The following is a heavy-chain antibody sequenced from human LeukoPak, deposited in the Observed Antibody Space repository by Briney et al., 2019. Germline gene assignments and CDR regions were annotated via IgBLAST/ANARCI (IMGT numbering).Heavy chain of an antibody. D-gene: IGHD6-19*01. V-gene: IGHV1-46*01. CDR3: ARERGSSGWYGY. Sequence: GASVKVSCTASGYTFTDYYMHWVRQAPGQGLEWMGIINPSGGSTSYAQKFQGRVTMTRDTSTSTVYMELSSLRSEDTAVYYCARERGSSGWYGYWGQGTLVTVSS. CDR1: GYTFTDYY. CDR2: INPSGGST. J-gene: IGHJ4*02.